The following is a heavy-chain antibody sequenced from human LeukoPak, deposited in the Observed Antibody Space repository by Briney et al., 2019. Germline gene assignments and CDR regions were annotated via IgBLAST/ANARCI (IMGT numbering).Heavy chain of an antibody. J-gene: IGHJ3*02. Sequence: GGSLRLSCAASGFTFSSYEMNWVRQAPGKGLEWVSYISSSGSTIYYADFVKGRFTISRDNAKNSLYLQMNSLRAEDTAVYYCARGLDILTGYSIGAFDIWGQGTMVTVSS. D-gene: IGHD3-9*01. CDR3: ARGLDILTGYSIGAFDI. V-gene: IGHV3-48*03. CDR2: ISSSGSTI. CDR1: GFTFSSYE.